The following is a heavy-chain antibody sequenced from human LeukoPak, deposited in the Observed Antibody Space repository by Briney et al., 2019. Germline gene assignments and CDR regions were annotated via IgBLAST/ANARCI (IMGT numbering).Heavy chain of an antibody. D-gene: IGHD6-19*01. CDR1: GFTVSSND. J-gene: IGHJ6*02. Sequence: GGSLRLSCAASGFTVSSNDMNWVRQAPGKGLEWVSVIYSGGSTFSVDSVKGRFTISRDNSKNTLYLQMNSLRAEDTALYYCASGAGAYNYYAMDVWGQGTTVTVSS. CDR2: IYSGGST. CDR3: ASGAGAYNYYAMDV. V-gene: IGHV3-66*01.